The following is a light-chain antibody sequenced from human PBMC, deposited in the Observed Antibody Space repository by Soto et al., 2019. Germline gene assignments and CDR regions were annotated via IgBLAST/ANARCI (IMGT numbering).Light chain of an antibody. CDR3: QQRSNWPS. CDR2: DAS. Sequence: EIVLTQSPATLSLSPGERPTLSCRASQSVSSYLAWYQQKPGQAPRLLIYDASNRATGIPARFSGSGSGTDFTLTISSLEPEDFAVYYCQQRSNWPSFGQGTRLEI. CDR1: QSVSSY. V-gene: IGKV3-11*01. J-gene: IGKJ5*01.